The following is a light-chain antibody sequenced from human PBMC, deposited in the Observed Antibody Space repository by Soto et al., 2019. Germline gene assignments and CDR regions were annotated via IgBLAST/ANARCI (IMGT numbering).Light chain of an antibody. CDR3: GAWDTSLDVFV. V-gene: IGLV1-51*02. Sequence: QSALTQPPSVSAAPGQKVTISCSGSSSNIGNNYVSWYQQLPATAPQLLIYEDDKRPSGIPDRFSGSKSGTSATLGISGLQTGDEADYYCGAWDTSLDVFVFGTETKLTVL. CDR2: EDD. J-gene: IGLJ1*01. CDR1: SSNIGNNY.